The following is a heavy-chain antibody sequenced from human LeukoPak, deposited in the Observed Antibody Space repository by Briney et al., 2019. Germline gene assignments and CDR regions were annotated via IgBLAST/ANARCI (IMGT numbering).Heavy chain of an antibody. Sequence: PGGSLRLSCAASGFTFSSYGMHWVRQAPGKGLEWVAVISYDGSNKYYADSVKGRFTISRDNSNNTLFLQMNSLRPEDTAVYYCARHPGDFTGIVKYYYMDVWGKGTTVTVSS. J-gene: IGHJ6*03. CDR1: GFTFSSYG. V-gene: IGHV3-30*03. D-gene: IGHD1-26*01. CDR2: ISYDGSNK. CDR3: ARHPGDFTGIVKYYYMDV.